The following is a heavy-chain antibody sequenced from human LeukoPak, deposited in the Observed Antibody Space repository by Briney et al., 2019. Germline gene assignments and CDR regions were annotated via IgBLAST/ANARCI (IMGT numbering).Heavy chain of an antibody. CDR3: AKVPLIAAPKHLDY. Sequence: GGSLRLSCAASGFTFSSYAMSWVRQAPGKGLEWVSAITGSGGSTYYADSVKGRFTISRDNSKNTLYLQMNRLRAEDTAVSYCAKVPLIAAPKHLDYWGQGTLVTVSS. CDR2: ITGSGGST. CDR1: GFTFSSYA. J-gene: IGHJ4*02. D-gene: IGHD6-13*01. V-gene: IGHV3-23*01.